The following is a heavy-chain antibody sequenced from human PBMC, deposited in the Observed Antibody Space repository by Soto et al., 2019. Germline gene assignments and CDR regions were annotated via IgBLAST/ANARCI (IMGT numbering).Heavy chain of an antibody. CDR3: AREWAAPYYYYGMDV. Sequence: QVQLQESGPGLVKPSQTLSLTCTVSGGSISSGGYFWSWIRQHPGKGLEWIGFIYYSGSTYYNPSLKSRVTISVDTSKNQFSLKLSSVTAADTAVYYCAREWAAPYYYYGMDVWGQGTTVTVSS. CDR1: GGSISSGGYF. V-gene: IGHV4-31*03. D-gene: IGHD6-6*01. J-gene: IGHJ6*02. CDR2: IYYSGST.